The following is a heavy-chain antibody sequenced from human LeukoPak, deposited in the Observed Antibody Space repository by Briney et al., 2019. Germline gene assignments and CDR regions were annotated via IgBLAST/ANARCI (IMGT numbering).Heavy chain of an antibody. J-gene: IGHJ4*02. V-gene: IGHV3-30*04. CDR2: ISFHGSTK. CDR1: GFTLSSYA. CDR3: ARDSAPGPSSMTFDY. D-gene: IGHD2-2*01. Sequence: PGRSLRLSCAASGFTLSSYAIHWVCQAPGKGLEWVAVISFHGSTKYYADSVKGRFTISRDNSQNTLFLQMSNLRAEDTAVYYCARDSAPGPSSMTFDYWGQGTLVTVSS.